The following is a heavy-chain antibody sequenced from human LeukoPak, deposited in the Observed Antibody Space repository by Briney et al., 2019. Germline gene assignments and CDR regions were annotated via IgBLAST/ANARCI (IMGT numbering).Heavy chain of an antibody. CDR2: IKQDGSEK. CDR3: ARVKSIAARLYYYYYYMDV. D-gene: IGHD6-6*01. V-gene: IGHV3-7*04. J-gene: IGHJ6*03. CDR1: GFTFSSYW. Sequence: GGSLRLSCAASGFTFSSYWMSWVRQAPGKGLEWVANIKQDGSEKYYVDSVKGRFTISRDNAKNSLYLQMNSLRAEDTAVYYCARVKSIAARLYYYYYYMDVWGKGTTVTVSS.